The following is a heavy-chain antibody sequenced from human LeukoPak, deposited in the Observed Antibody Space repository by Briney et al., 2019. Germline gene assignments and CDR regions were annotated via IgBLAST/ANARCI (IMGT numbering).Heavy chain of an antibody. Sequence: QAGGSLRLSCAASGFTFSDFHMTWIRQAPGKGLEWVSGISWNSGSIGYADSVKGRFTISRDNAKNSLYLQMNSLRAEDTALYYCAKGQAAGTWGQGTLVTVSS. CDR3: AKGQAAGT. D-gene: IGHD6-13*01. CDR2: ISWNSGSI. J-gene: IGHJ4*02. V-gene: IGHV3-9*01. CDR1: GFTFSDFH.